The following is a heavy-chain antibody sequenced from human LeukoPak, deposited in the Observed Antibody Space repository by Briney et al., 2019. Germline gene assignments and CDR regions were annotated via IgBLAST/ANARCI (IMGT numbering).Heavy chain of an antibody. Sequence: GGSLRLSCVVSGFTFSSYWMSWVRQAPGKGLEWVANIKQDGSEKYCLDSVNGRFSISRDNAKNSLSLQMNRLRAEDTAVYYCAELGITMIGGVWGKGTTVTVSS. D-gene: IGHD3-10*02. CDR2: IKQDGSEK. J-gene: IGHJ6*04. V-gene: IGHV3-7*01. CDR1: GFTFSSYW. CDR3: AELGITMIGGV.